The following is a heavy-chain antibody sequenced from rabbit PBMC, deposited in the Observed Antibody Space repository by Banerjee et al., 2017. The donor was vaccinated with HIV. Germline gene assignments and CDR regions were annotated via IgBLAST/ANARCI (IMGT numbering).Heavy chain of an antibody. CDR2: IDPIFGTT. Sequence: QSLEESGGDLVKPEGSPTLTCTASGFSFSSSYYMCWVRQAPGKGLEWIGYIDPIFGTTSYASWVNGRFTISSDNAQNTVDLQMNSLTAADTATYFCARDRGSGWGDAIDPWGPGTLVTVS. CDR3: ARDRGSGWGDAIDP. J-gene: IGHJ2*01. D-gene: IGHD4-1*01. CDR1: GFSFSSSYY. V-gene: IGHV1S40*01.